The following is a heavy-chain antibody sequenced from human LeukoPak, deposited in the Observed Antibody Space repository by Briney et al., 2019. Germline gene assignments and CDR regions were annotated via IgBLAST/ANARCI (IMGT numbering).Heavy chain of an antibody. CDR2: ISSSGSTI. V-gene: IGHV3-48*03. CDR3: ARAPLSGSYLINWFDP. Sequence: GGSLRLSCAASGFTFSSYEMNWVRQAPGKGLEWVSYISSSGSTIYYADSVKGRFTISRDNARNSLYLQMNSLRAEDTAVYYCARAPLSGSYLINWFDPWGQGTLVTVSS. CDR1: GFTFSSYE. J-gene: IGHJ5*02. D-gene: IGHD1-26*01.